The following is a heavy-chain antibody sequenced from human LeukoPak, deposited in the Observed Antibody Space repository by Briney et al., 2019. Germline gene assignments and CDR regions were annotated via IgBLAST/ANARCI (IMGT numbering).Heavy chain of an antibody. CDR1: GFTFSSYA. V-gene: IGHV3-30-3*01. CDR3: ARDSEKPN. J-gene: IGHJ4*02. Sequence: GRSLRLSCAASGFTFSSYAMHLVRQAPGKGLEWVAVISYDGSNKYYADSVKGRFTISRDNSKNTLYLQMNSLRAEDTAVYYCARDSEKPNWGQGTLVTVSS. CDR2: ISYDGSNK.